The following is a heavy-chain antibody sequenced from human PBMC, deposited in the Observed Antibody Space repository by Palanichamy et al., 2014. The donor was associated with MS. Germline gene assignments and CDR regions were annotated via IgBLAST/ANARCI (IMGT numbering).Heavy chain of an antibody. J-gene: IGHJ6*04. V-gene: IGHV3-48*03. CDR3: AREADDVNYFMDV. CDR2: ISSSGSSI. Sequence: EVQLVESGGGLVQPGGSLRLSCAASGFTFSTYDMDWVRQAPGKGLEWVSYISSSGSSIYYADSVKGRFTISRDNAKNSLYLQMNNLRAEDTAVYYCAREADDVNYFMDVWGKGTAVTVSS. D-gene: IGHD2-15*01. CDR1: GFTFSTYD.